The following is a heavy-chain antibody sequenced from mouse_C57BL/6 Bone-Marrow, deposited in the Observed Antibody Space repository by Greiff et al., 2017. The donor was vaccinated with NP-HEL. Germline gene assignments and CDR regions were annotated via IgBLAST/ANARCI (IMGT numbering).Heavy chain of an antibody. V-gene: IGHV1-55*01. Sequence: QVQLQQPGAELVKPGASVKMSCKASGYTFTSYWITWVKQRPGQGLEWIGDIYPGSGSTNYNEKFKSKATLTVDTSSSTAYMQLSSLTSEDSAVYYCARGGYGSSYDYAMDYWGQGTSVTVSS. CDR2: IYPGSGST. D-gene: IGHD1-1*01. CDR1: GYTFTSYW. J-gene: IGHJ4*01. CDR3: ARGGYGSSYDYAMDY.